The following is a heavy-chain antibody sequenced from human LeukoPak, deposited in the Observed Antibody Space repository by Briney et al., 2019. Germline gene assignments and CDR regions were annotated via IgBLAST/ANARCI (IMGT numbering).Heavy chain of an antibody. J-gene: IGHJ5*02. Sequence: KPSQTLSLTCTVSGDSITSGNYYWSWIRQPAGKGLEWIGRIYTSGSTNYNPSLKSRVTISVDTSKNQFSLKLSSVTAADTAVYYCARRVEVFSNWFDPWGQGTLVTVSS. D-gene: IGHD5-24*01. CDR3: ARRVEVFSNWFDP. CDR2: IYTSGST. V-gene: IGHV4-61*02. CDR1: GDSITSGNYY.